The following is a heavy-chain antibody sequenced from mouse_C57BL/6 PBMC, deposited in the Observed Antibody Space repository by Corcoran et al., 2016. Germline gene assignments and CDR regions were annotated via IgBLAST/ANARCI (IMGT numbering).Heavy chain of an antibody. J-gene: IGHJ4*01. CDR2: INPNNGGT. CDR3: AGYDHYYAMDY. Sequence: EVQLQQSGPELVKPGASVKISCKASGYTFTDYYMNWVKQSHGKSLEWIGDINPNNGGTSYNQKFKGKATLTVDKSSSTAYMELRSLTSEDSAVYYCAGYDHYYAMDYWGQGTSVTVSS. V-gene: IGHV1-26*01. D-gene: IGHD2-3*01. CDR1: GYTFTDYY.